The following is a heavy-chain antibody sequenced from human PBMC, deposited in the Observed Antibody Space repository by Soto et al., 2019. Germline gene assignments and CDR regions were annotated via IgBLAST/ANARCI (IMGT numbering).Heavy chain of an antibody. D-gene: IGHD1-26*01. V-gene: IGHV4-59*08. J-gene: IGHJ4*02. CDR3: ATRVPNSQTYYAVFDY. Sequence: QVQLQESGPGLVKPSETLSLTCTVSGGSFSSHFWSWIRQPPGKGLEWIGYIYYSGSSDYNPSLKRRVTMSTDTSKNQFSLKLSSVTAADTAVYFCATRVPNSQTYYAVFDYWGQGHLVTVSS. CDR1: GGSFSSHF. CDR2: IYYSGSS.